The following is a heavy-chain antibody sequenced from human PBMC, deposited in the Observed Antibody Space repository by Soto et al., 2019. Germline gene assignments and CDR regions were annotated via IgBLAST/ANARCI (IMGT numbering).Heavy chain of an antibody. J-gene: IGHJ5*02. CDR1: GFTFSSYL. CDR2: IKQDGSEK. D-gene: IGHD2-15*01. CDR3: AREDVVVVAITNWFDP. V-gene: IGHV3-7*01. Sequence: PGGSLRLSCAASGFTFSSYLMSWVRQAPGKGLEWVANIKQDGSEKYYVDSVKGRFTISRDNAKNSLYLQMNSLRAEDTAVYYCAREDVVVVAITNWFDPWGQGTLVTVSS.